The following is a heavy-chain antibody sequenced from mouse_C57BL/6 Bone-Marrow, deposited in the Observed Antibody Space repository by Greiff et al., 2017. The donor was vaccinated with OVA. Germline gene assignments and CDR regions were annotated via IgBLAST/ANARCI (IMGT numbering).Heavy chain of an antibody. CDR2: INPYNGGT. CDR1: GYTFTDYY. Sequence: VQLQQSGPVLVKPGASVKMSCKASGYTFTDYYMNWVKQSHGKSLEWIGVINPYNGGTSYNQKFKGKATLTVDKSSSTAYMELNSLSSEDSAVYYCARWRTVVPDYWGQGTTLTVSS. CDR3: ARWRTVVPDY. D-gene: IGHD1-1*01. J-gene: IGHJ2*01. V-gene: IGHV1-19*01.